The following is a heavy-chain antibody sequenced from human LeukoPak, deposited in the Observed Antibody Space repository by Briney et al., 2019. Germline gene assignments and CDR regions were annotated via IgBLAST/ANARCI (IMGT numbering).Heavy chain of an antibody. J-gene: IGHJ4*02. CDR3: AKDISPGIAVAGIFDY. D-gene: IGHD6-19*01. CDR1: GFTFDDYA. CDR2: ISWNSGSI. V-gene: IGHV3-9*01. Sequence: GGSLRLSCAASGFTFDDYAMHWVRQAPGKGLERVSGISWNSGSIGYADSVKGRFTISRDNAKNSLYLQMNSLRAEDTALYYCAKDISPGIAVAGIFDYWGQGTLVTVSS.